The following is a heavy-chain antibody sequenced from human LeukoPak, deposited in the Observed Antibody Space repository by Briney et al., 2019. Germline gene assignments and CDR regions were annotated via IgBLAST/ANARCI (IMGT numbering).Heavy chain of an antibody. Sequence: GGSLRLSCAASGLTFNNYNMNWVRRAPGKGLEWVSSISTSGSYIYYANSMKGRFTISRDNAKNSLYLQMNSLRVEDSAVYYCATDLIHYYASGAKTWGQGTLVTVTS. J-gene: IGHJ5*02. D-gene: IGHD3-10*01. CDR1: GLTFNNYN. CDR2: ISTSGSYI. V-gene: IGHV3-21*01. CDR3: ATDLIHYYASGAKT.